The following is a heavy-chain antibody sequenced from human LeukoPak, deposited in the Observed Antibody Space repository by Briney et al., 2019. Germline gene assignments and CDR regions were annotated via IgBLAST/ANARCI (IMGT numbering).Heavy chain of an antibody. V-gene: IGHV3-9*01. D-gene: IGHD2-2*01. CDR3: AKDISVGIVAEPVAMVSPLDV. Sequence: GGSLRLACAASGFTFDDYDMHAVRQAPGKGLEWVSGITWNSHSIAYADSVKGRFTISRDNAKNSLYLQMNSLRAEDTALYYCAKDISVGIVAEPVAMVSPLDVWGQGTMVTVSS. CDR2: ITWNSHSI. J-gene: IGHJ3*01. CDR1: GFTFDDYD.